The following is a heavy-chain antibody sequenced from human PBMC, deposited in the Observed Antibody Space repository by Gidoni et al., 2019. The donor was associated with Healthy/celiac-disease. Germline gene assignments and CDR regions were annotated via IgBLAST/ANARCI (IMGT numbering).Heavy chain of an antibody. CDR1: GFTFSSYA. CDR3: AKDAVGYCSGGSGYSGDY. V-gene: IGHV3-23*01. Sequence: EVQLLESGGGLVQPGGSLRLSCAASGFTFSSYAMSWVRQAPGKGLGWVSAISGSGGSTYYADSVKGRFTISRDNSKNTLYLQMNSLRAEDTAVYYCAKDAVGYCSGGSGYSGDYWGQGTLVTVSS. J-gene: IGHJ4*02. CDR2: ISGSGGST. D-gene: IGHD2-15*01.